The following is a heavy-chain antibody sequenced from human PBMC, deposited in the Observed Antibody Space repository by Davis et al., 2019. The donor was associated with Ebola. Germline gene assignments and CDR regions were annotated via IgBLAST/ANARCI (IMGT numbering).Heavy chain of an antibody. CDR2: ISYDGSNK. CDR1: GFSFSSYG. CDR3: AKVEQPGY. D-gene: IGHD1-26*01. Sequence: GESLKISCAASGFSFSSYGMHWVRQAPGKGLEWVAFISYDGSNKNYADSVKGRFTISRDNSKNTLYLQMNSLRAEDTAVYYCAKVEQPGYWGQGTLVTVSS. V-gene: IGHV3-30*18. J-gene: IGHJ4*02.